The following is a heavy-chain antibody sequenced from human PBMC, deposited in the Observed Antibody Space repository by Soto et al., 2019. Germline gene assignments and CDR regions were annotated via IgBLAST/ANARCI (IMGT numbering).Heavy chain of an antibody. CDR1: GFPFSSYA. CDR2: ISYDGSNK. D-gene: IGHD3-3*01. CDR3: ARVHSPGRFFECLPMAY. Sequence: QVQLVESGGGVVQPGRTLRLSCAASGFPFSSYAMHWVRQAPGKGLECVAVISYDGSNKYYADSVKGRFTISRDNFKKSLYLQINCLRAADTAVYYCARVHSPGRFFECLPMAYWCHGTLVNVSS. V-gene: IGHV3-30-3*01. J-gene: IGHJ4*01.